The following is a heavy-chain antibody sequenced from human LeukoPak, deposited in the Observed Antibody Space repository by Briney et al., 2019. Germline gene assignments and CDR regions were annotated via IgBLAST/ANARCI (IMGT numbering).Heavy chain of an antibody. D-gene: IGHD3-10*01. CDR1: GGSISSYY. CDR3: ARDPNTMLRGRPFDY. Sequence: SETLSLTCTVSGGSISSYYWGGVSQRPGKGLEWIGGIYYSGSTYYNPSPKSGGTISVDTSKNQFSLKLSSVTAADTAVYYCARDPNTMLRGRPFDYWGQGTLVTVSS. V-gene: IGHV4-39*07. J-gene: IGHJ4*02. CDR2: IYYSGST.